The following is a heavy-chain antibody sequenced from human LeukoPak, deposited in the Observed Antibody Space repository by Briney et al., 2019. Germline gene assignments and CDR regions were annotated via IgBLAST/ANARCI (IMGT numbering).Heavy chain of an antibody. CDR2: ISAYNGNT. Sequence: GASVKVSCKASGYTFTSYGISWARQAPGQGLEWMGWISAYNGNTNYAQKLQGRVTMTTDTSTSTAYMELRSLRSDDTAVYYCARGGRLERRGDPDAFDIWGQGTMVTVSS. D-gene: IGHD1-1*01. CDR1: GYTFTSYG. CDR3: ARGGRLERRGDPDAFDI. V-gene: IGHV1-18*01. J-gene: IGHJ3*02.